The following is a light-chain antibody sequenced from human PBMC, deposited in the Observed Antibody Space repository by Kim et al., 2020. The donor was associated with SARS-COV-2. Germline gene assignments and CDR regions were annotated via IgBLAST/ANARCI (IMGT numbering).Light chain of an antibody. CDR3: QQYNDWPLLT. CDR1: QSVSSS. V-gene: IGKV3-15*01. Sequence: SPGEGATLSCRASQSVSSSLAWYQQKPGQAPRLLIYDASTRATGIPARFSGSGSGTEFTLTISSLQSEDFAVYYCQQYNDWPLLTFGGGTKVDIK. CDR2: DAS. J-gene: IGKJ4*01.